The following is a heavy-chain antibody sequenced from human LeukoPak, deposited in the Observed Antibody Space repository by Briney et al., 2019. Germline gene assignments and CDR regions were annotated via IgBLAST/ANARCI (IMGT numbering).Heavy chain of an antibody. CDR3: VFKQKTAYDILTGYFDY. Sequence: ASVKVSCKASGYTFTSYYMHWVRQAPGQGLEWMGIINPSGGSTSYAQKFQGRVTMTRDTSTSTVYMELSSLKSEDTAVYYFVFKQKTAYDILTGYFDYWGQGTLVTVSS. CDR1: GYTFTSYY. CDR2: INPSGGST. J-gene: IGHJ4*02. D-gene: IGHD3-9*01. V-gene: IGHV1-46*01.